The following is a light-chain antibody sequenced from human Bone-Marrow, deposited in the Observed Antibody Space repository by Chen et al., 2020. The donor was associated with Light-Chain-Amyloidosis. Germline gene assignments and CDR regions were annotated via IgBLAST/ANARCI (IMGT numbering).Light chain of an antibody. CDR2: RNN. CDR1: SSTIGSNY. J-gene: IGLJ3*02. V-gene: IGLV1-47*01. CDR3: AAWDDSLSGV. Sequence: QSLLTQPPSASGTPGQRVTILCSGSSSTIGSNYVYWYQQLPGMAPKLPIYRNNQRPSGVPDRFSGSKSGNSASLAISGLRSEDEADYYCAAWDDSLSGVLGGGTKLTVL.